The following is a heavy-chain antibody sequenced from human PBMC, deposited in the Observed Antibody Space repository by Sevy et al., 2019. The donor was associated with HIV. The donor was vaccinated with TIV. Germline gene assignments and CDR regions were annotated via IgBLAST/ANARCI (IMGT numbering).Heavy chain of an antibody. CDR2: IIPIFGTA. CDR3: VRGGGYRSSTSCYDAFDI. D-gene: IGHD2-2*01. V-gene: IGHV1-69*06. Sequence: ASVKVSCKASGGTFSSYAISWVRQAPGQGLEWMEGIIPIFGTANYAQKFQGRVTITADKSTSTAYMELSSLRSEDTAVNYCVRGGGYRSSTSCYDAFDIWGQGTMVTVSS. J-gene: IGHJ3*02. CDR1: GGTFSSYA.